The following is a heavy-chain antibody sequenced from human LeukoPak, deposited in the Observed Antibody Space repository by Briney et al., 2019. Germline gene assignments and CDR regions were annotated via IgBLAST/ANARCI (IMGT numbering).Heavy chain of an antibody. D-gene: IGHD2-8*01. J-gene: IGHJ4*02. Sequence: GESLKISCKGSGYSFSSYGIAWVRQIPGKGLEWMGIIYPGDSDTRYSPSFQGQVTISADKSISTAYLQCSSLEASYTAMYYCARLGCCTNGVCSPDYWGQGTLVTVSS. CDR2: IYPGDSDT. CDR3: ARLGCCTNGVCSPDY. CDR1: GYSFSSYG. V-gene: IGHV5-51*01.